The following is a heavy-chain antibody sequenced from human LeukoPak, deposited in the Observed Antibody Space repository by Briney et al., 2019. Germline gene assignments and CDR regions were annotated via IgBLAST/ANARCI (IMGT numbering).Heavy chain of an antibody. J-gene: IGHJ4*02. D-gene: IGHD1-26*01. Sequence: GGSPRLSCAATGLTFNNSVLTWVRQAPGKGLEWVSTITSSGNTTYYADSVKGRFTIPRDNSQNTLFLQMNSLRVEDTAVYYCAHLVGTTPFDYWGQGTLVTVSS. CDR1: GLTFNNSV. CDR3: AHLVGTTPFDY. V-gene: IGHV3-23*01. CDR2: ITSSGNTT.